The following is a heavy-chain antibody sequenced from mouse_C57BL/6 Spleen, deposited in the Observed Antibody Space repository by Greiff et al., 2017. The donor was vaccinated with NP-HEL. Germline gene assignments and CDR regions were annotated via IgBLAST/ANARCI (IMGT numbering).Heavy chain of an antibody. V-gene: IGHV1-5*01. CDR2: IYPGNSDT. D-gene: IGHD2-1*01. CDR1: GYTFTSYW. Sequence: DVKLQGSGTVLARPGASVKMSCKTSGYTFTSYWMHWVKQRPGQGLEWIGAIYPGNSDTSYNQKFKGKAKLTAVTSASTAYMELSSLTNEDSAVYYCTIIYYGNSFDYWGQGTTLTVSS. CDR3: TIIYYGNSFDY. J-gene: IGHJ2*01.